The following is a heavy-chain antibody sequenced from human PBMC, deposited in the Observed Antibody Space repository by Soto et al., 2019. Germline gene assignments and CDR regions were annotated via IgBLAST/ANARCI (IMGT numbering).Heavy chain of an antibody. Sequence: GASVKVSCKASGGTFSSYAISWVRQAPGQGLEWMGGIIPIFGTANYAQKFQGRVTITADESTSTAYMELSSLRSEDTAVYYCARAKDRVYYYYYYGMDVWGQGTTVTVSS. D-gene: IGHD6-13*01. J-gene: IGHJ6*02. V-gene: IGHV1-69*13. CDR1: GGTFSSYA. CDR3: ARAKDRVYYYYYYGMDV. CDR2: IIPIFGTA.